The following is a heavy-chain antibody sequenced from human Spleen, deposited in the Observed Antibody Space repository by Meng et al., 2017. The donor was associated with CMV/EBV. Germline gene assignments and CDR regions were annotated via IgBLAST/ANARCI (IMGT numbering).Heavy chain of an antibody. J-gene: IGHJ6*02. CDR2: ISRSGGST. V-gene: IGHV3-23*01. CDR1: GFTFSSYA. Sequence: GGSLRLSCAASGFTFSSYAMSWVRQAPGKGLEWVSAISRSGGSTYYADSVKGRFTISRDNAKNSLYLQMNSLRAEDTAVYYCARKRGDNYDFWSGFGGMDVWGQGTTVTVSS. D-gene: IGHD3-3*01. CDR3: ARKRGDNYDFWSGFGGMDV.